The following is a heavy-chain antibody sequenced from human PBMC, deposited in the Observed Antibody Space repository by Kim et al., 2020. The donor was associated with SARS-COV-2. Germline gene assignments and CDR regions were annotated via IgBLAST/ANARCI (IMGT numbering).Heavy chain of an antibody. D-gene: IGHD2-21*01. CDR2: IGTAGDT. V-gene: IGHV3-13*01. J-gene: IGHJ3*02. Sequence: GGSLRLSCAASGFTFSSYDMHWVRQATGKGLEWVSAIGTAGDTYYPGSVKGRFTISRENAKNSLYLQMNSLRAGDTAVYYCARGSAPTDHTGLWAFDIWGQGTMGTVSS. CDR3: ARGSAPTDHTGLWAFDI. CDR1: GFTFSSYD.